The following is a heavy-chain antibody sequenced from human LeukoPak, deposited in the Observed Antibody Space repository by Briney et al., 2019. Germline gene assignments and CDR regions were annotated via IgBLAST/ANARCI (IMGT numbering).Heavy chain of an antibody. CDR3: ARYGRYSYGPFDY. CDR1: GGSISSYY. J-gene: IGHJ4*02. Sequence: PSETLSLTCTVSGGSISSYYWSWIRQPPGKGLEWIGYIYYSGSTNYNPSLKSRVAISVDTSKNQFSLKLSSVTAADTAVYYCARYGRYSYGPFDYWGQGTLVTVSS. V-gene: IGHV4-59*08. D-gene: IGHD5-18*01. CDR2: IYYSGST.